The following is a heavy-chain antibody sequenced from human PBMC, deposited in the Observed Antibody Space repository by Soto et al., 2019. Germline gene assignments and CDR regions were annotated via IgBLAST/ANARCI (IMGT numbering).Heavy chain of an antibody. J-gene: IGHJ3*02. D-gene: IGHD2-2*01. CDR3: ATEADIVVVAAAMGGVGGAFDI. CDR2: IKSKTDGGTT. Sequence: EVQLVESGGGLVKPGGSLRLSCAASGFTFSNAWMSWVRQAPGKGLEWVGRIKSKTDGGTTDYAAPVKGRFTISRDDSRNTLYLQMISLKTEETAVYYCATEADIVVVAAAMGGVGGAFDIWGQGTMVTVSS. CDR1: GFTFSNAW. V-gene: IGHV3-15*01.